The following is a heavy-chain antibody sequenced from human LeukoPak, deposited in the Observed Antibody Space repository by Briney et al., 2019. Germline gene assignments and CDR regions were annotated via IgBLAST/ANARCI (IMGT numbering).Heavy chain of an antibody. J-gene: IGHJ4*02. V-gene: IGHV3-7*01. D-gene: IGHD4-17*01. CDR2: IKQDGSEK. CDR3: ARLTVTTSVCFDY. CDR1: GFTFSSYW. Sequence: GGSLRLSCAASGFTFSSYWMSWVRQAPGKGLEWVANIKQDGSEKYYMDSVKGRFTISRDNAKNSLYLQMNSLRAEDTAVYYCARLTVTTSVCFDYWGQGTLVTVSS.